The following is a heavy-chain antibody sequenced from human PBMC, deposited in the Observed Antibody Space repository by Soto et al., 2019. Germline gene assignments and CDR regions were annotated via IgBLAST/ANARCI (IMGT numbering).Heavy chain of an antibody. CDR1: GFTFSYYS. CDR3: VRDPVGVDSTFYFDS. CDR2: ISSSTTYI. J-gene: IGHJ4*02. V-gene: IGHV3-21*02. Sequence: EVQLVVSGGGLVKPGGSLRLSCAASGFTFSYYSMSWVRQAPGRGLEWVSSISSSTTYISYADSVRGRFTISRDNAKNSLDLRMNSLRAEDTAVYYCVRDPVGVDSTFYFDSWGQGTLVTVTS. D-gene: IGHD2-15*01.